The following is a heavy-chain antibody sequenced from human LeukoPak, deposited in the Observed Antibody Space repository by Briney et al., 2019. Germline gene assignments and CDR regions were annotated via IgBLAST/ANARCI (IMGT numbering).Heavy chain of an antibody. CDR1: GGTFSSYA. D-gene: IGHD2-21*02. CDR2: IIPILGIA. J-gene: IGHJ5*01. CDR3: AVLSDGAYCGGDCFYLDS. Sequence: SVKVSCKASGGTFSSYAISWVRQAPGQGLEWMGRIIPILGIANYAQKFQGRLTITADKSTGTGYMELSSLRSEDSAVYYCAVLSDGAYCGGDCFYLDSWGQGTLVAVSS. V-gene: IGHV1-69*04.